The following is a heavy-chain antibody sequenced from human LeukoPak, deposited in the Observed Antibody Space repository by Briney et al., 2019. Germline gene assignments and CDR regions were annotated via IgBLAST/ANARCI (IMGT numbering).Heavy chain of an antibody. CDR1: GFTFRSYW. J-gene: IGHJ4*02. CDR2: IKEDGSEK. CDR3: AKLFYSSGMYHFDY. D-gene: IGHD3-10*01. Sequence: GGSLRLSCAASGFTFRSYWMNWVRQAPGKGLEWVANIKEDGSEKYYVDSVKGRFTISRDNSKNTLYLQMNSLRAEDTAVFYCAKLFYSSGMYHFDYWGQGTLVTVSS. V-gene: IGHV3-7*05.